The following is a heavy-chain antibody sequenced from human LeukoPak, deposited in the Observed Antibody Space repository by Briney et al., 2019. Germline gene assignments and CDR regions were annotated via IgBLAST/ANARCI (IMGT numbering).Heavy chain of an antibody. CDR2: VDPEDGET. J-gene: IGHJ4*02. CDR3: ARDKDSSGLWYFDY. D-gene: IGHD3-22*01. Sequence: ASVKVSCKASGYTFTDYYMHWVQQPPGKGLEWMGRVDPEDGETIYAEKFQGRVTITADTSTDTAYMELSSLRSEDTAVYYCARDKDSSGLWYFDYWGQGTLVTVSS. CDR1: GYTFTDYY. V-gene: IGHV1-69-2*01.